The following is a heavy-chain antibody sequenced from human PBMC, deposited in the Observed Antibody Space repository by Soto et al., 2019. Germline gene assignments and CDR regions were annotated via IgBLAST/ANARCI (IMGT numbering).Heavy chain of an antibody. D-gene: IGHD5-12*01. CDR3: ARDGCSGTACYLQH. Sequence: QVQLVESGGGVVQPGGSLKLSCAASGFNFNHFALNWVRQAPGKSPEWVAVISYDGLKKFYADSVKGRFTISRDTSTDTVSLQMNDLRVEDTSVYYCARDGCSGTACYLQHWGQGTLVTVSS. J-gene: IGHJ1*01. CDR1: GFNFNHFA. V-gene: IGHV3-30-3*01. CDR2: ISYDGLKK.